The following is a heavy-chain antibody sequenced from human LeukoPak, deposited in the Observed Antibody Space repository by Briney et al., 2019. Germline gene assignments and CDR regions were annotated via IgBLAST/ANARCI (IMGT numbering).Heavy chain of an antibody. CDR2: IYSGGST. CDR1: GFTVSSNY. V-gene: IGHV3-66*01. Sequence: GGSLRLSCAASGFTVSSNYMSWVRQAPGKGLEWVSVIYSGGSTYYSDSVKGRFTISRDNSKNTLYLQMNSLRAEDTAVYYCARAGGSGTAMVTSTPFDYWGQGTLVTVSS. CDR3: ARAGGSGTAMVTSTPFDY. J-gene: IGHJ4*02. D-gene: IGHD5-18*01.